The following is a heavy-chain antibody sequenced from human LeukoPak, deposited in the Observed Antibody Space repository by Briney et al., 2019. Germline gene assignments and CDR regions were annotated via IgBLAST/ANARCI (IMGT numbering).Heavy chain of an antibody. Sequence: KPGGSLRLSCAASGFTFSDYYMSWIRQAPGKGLKWVSYISSSGSTIDYADSVKGRFTISRGNAKNSLYLQMNSLRAEDTAVYYCARESSTSLTVDYWGQGTLVTVSS. CDR1: GFTFSDYY. D-gene: IGHD2-2*01. CDR3: ARESSTSLTVDY. CDR2: ISSSGSTI. V-gene: IGHV3-11*04. J-gene: IGHJ4*02.